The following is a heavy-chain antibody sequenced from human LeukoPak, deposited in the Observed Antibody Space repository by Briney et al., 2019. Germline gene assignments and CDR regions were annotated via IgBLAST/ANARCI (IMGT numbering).Heavy chain of an antibody. CDR3: ARDGSGSYQPGDSSFDY. J-gene: IGHJ4*02. D-gene: IGHD1-26*01. CDR1: GFTFNTYA. Sequence: KPGGSLRLSCAVSGFTFNTYAMTWVRQAPGKGLEWVSSISSSSSYIYYADSVKGRFTISRDNAKNSLYLQMNSLRAEDTAVYYCARDGSGSYQPGDSSFDYWGQGTLVTVSS. V-gene: IGHV3-21*01. CDR2: ISSSSSYI.